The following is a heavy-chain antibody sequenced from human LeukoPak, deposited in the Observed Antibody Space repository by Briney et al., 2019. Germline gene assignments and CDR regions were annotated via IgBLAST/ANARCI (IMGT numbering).Heavy chain of an antibody. CDR1: GYTLTDKH. CDR3: ARELGINAFDV. CDR2: IDPKSGVT. J-gene: IGHJ3*01. Sequence: GASVKVSCXASGYTLTDKHLYWVRQAPGQGLEWMGWIDPKSGVTNVAQNFQGRLTMTRDTSINTAYMELSRLTSDDTTVYYCARELGINAFDVWGQGTMVTVSS. V-gene: IGHV1-2*02. D-gene: IGHD7-27*01.